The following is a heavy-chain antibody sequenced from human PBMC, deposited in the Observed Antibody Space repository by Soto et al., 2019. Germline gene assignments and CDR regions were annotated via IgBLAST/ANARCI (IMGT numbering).Heavy chain of an antibody. Sequence: SETLSLTCAVYGGSFSGYYWSWIRQPPGKGLEWIGEINHSGSTNYNPSLKSRVTISVDTSKNQFSLKLSSVTAADTAVYYCARGRGRITIFGVVQPNFDYWGQGTLVTVSS. V-gene: IGHV4-34*01. J-gene: IGHJ4*02. D-gene: IGHD3-3*01. CDR3: ARGRGRITIFGVVQPNFDY. CDR1: GGSFSGYY. CDR2: INHSGST.